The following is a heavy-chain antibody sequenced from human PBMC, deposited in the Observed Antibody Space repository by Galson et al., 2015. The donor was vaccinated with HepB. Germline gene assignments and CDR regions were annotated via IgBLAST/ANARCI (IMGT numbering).Heavy chain of an antibody. CDR1: GFTFSSYS. CDR3: ARVSNLPRTYGSGSYLSSFAFDI. Sequence: SLRLSCAASGFTFSSYSMNWVRQAPGKGLEWVSSISSSSSYIYYADSVKGRFTISRDNAKNSLYLQMNSLRAEDTAVYYCARVSNLPRTYGSGSYLSSFAFDIWGQGTMVTVSS. V-gene: IGHV3-21*01. J-gene: IGHJ3*02. D-gene: IGHD3-10*01. CDR2: ISSSSSYI.